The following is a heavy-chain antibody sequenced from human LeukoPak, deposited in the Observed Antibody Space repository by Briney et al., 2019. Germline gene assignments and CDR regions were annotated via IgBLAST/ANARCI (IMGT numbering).Heavy chain of an antibody. CDR2: ISYDGSQK. D-gene: IGHD4-17*01. CDR1: GFTFSSYA. Sequence: GGSLRLSCAASGFTFSSYAMHWVRQAPGKGLEWVAVISYDGSQKFYADSVKGRFSISKDNSKNTLHLQMSSLRAEDTAVYYCARGDYGDYVWGQGTLVTVSS. V-gene: IGHV3-30*04. CDR3: ARGDYGDYV. J-gene: IGHJ4*02.